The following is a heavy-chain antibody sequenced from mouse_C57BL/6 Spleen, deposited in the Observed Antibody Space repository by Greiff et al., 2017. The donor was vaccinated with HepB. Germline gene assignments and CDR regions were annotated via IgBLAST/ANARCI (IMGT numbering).Heavy chain of an antibody. CDR1: GYAFTNYL. J-gene: IGHJ2*01. CDR2: INPGSGGT. CDR3: SRRVGRADYFDY. D-gene: IGHD4-1*01. Sequence: QVQLQQSGAELVRPGTSVKVSCKASGYAFTNYLIEWVKQRPGQGLEWIGVINPGSGGTNYNEKFKGKATLTADKSSSTAYMQLSSLTSEDSAVYFVSRRVGRADYFDYWGQGTTLTVSS. V-gene: IGHV1-54*01.